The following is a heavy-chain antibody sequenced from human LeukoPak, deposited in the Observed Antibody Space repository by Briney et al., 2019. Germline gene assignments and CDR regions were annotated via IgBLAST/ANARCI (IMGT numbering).Heavy chain of an antibody. CDR1: GFTFSSYE. Sequence: GGSLRLSCAASGFTFSSYEMNWVRQAPGKGLEWVSYISSSGSTIYYADSVKGRFTISRDNAKNSLYLQMNSLRGEDTALYYCARGGLIQRHAFDIWGQGTMVTVSS. CDR3: ARGGLIQRHAFDI. V-gene: IGHV3-48*03. D-gene: IGHD1-1*01. J-gene: IGHJ3*02. CDR2: ISSSGSTI.